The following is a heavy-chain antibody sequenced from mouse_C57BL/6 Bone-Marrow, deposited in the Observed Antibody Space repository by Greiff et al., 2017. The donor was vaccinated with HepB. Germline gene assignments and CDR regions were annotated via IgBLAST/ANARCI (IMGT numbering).Heavy chain of an antibody. CDR2: IYPRSGNT. D-gene: IGHD1-1*01. J-gene: IGHJ2*01. CDR1: GYTFTSYG. Sequence: VKLMESGAELARPGASVKLSCKASGYTFTSYGISWVKQRTGQGLEWIGEIYPRSGNTYYNEKFKGKATLTADKSSSTAYMELRSLTSEDSAVYFCARGGYYGSSYVDYWGQGTTLTVSS. CDR3: ARGGYYGSSYVDY. V-gene: IGHV1-81*01.